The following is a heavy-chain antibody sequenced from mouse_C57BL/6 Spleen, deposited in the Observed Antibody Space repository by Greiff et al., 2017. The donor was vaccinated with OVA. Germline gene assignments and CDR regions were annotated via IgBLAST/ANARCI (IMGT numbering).Heavy chain of an antibody. CDR1: GYTFTDYE. CDR3: TGGFAY. V-gene: IGHV1-15*01. CDR2: IDPETGGT. J-gene: IGHJ3*01. Sequence: VQLQQSGAELVRPGASVTLSCKASGYTFTDYEMHWVKQTPVHGLEWIGAIDPETGGTAYNQKFKGKAILTADESSSTAYMELRSLTSEDSAVYYCTGGFAYWGQGTLVTVSA.